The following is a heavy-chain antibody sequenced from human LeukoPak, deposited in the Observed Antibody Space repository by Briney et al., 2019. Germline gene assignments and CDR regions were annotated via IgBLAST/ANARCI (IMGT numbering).Heavy chain of an antibody. D-gene: IGHD5-18*01. J-gene: IGHJ4*02. CDR1: SGSFSSRSYY. V-gene: IGHV4-39*01. Sequence: SETLSLTCTVSSGSFSSRSYYCGWIRQPPGMGLEWFATIDYSGNTYCNPSLKSRVTASVDTSKNQFYLKLSSVTAADTAVYYCARRRGGVQLWGDWGQGTLVTVSS. CDR2: IDYSGNT. CDR3: ARRRGGVQLWGD.